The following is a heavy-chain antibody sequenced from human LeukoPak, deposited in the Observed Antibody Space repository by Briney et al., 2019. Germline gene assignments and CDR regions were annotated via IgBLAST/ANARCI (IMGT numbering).Heavy chain of an antibody. D-gene: IGHD3-10*01. CDR1: GFTFDDYA. CDR3: AKDIRRGGYYGSGSGQGPFFDY. J-gene: IGHJ4*02. V-gene: IGHV3-43D*03. Sequence: PGGSLRLSCAAFGFTFDDYAMHWVRQAPGKGLEWVSFISWDGGRTYYVDSVKDRFSISRDNNKNSLYLQMNSLRAEDTAFYYCAKDIRRGGYYGSGSGQGPFFDYWGLGTLVTVSS. CDR2: ISWDGGRT.